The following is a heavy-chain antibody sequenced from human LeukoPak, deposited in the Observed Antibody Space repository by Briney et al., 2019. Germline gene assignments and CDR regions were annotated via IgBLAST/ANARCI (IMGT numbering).Heavy chain of an antibody. CDR1: GFTFDDYA. Sequence: GGSLRLSCAASGFTFDDYAMHWVRQAPGKGLEWVSLISGDGGSTYYADSVRGRFTISRDNSKNSLYLQMNSLRTEDTALYYCAKDKRYSGYDPFDYWGQGTLVTVSS. V-gene: IGHV3-43*02. D-gene: IGHD5-12*01. J-gene: IGHJ4*02. CDR2: ISGDGGST. CDR3: AKDKRYSGYDPFDY.